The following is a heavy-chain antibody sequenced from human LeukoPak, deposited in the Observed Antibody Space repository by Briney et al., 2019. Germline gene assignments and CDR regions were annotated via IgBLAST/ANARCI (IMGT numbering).Heavy chain of an antibody. CDR2: INHSGST. J-gene: IGHJ4*02. CDR3: ARRSYYSGSGSPPRY. Sequence: SETLSLTCAVYGGSFSGYYWSWIRQPPGKGLEWIGEINHSGSTNYNPSLKSRVTISVDASKNQFSLKLSSVTAADTAVYYCARRSYYSGSGSPPRYWGQGTLVTVSS. V-gene: IGHV4-34*01. D-gene: IGHD3-10*01. CDR1: GGSFSGYY.